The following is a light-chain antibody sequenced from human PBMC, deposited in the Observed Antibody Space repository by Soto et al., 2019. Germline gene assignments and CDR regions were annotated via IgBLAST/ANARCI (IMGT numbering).Light chain of an antibody. CDR2: GAS. CDR1: QTIGGNF. Sequence: ELVLTQSPATLSLSPGETATLSCRASQTIGGNFLAWYQQKPGQAPRLLISGASSRATGVPDRFSDSGSGTEFTLPITRLEAEAFAIYFCQHYGSTPPITFGQGTRLEIK. V-gene: IGKV3-20*01. J-gene: IGKJ5*01. CDR3: QHYGSTPPIT.